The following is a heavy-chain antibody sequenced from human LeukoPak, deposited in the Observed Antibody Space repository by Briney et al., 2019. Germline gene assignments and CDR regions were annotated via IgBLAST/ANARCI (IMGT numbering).Heavy chain of an antibody. CDR3: TRGDNN. CDR2: IYTSGST. CDR1: GGSISSGSYY. D-gene: IGHD2/OR15-2a*01. V-gene: IGHV4-61*02. J-gene: IGHJ4*02. Sequence: SETLSLTCTVSGGSISSGSYYWSWIRQPAGKGLEWIGRIYTSGSTNYNPSLKSRVTISVDTSKNQFSLKLSSVIAADTAVYYCTRGDNNWGQGTLVTVSS.